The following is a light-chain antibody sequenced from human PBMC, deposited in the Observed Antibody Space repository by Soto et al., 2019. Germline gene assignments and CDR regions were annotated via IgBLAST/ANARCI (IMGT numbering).Light chain of an antibody. CDR3: CSFAGSYSYV. J-gene: IGLJ1*01. Sequence: QSALTQPRSVSASPGQSVTISCTGTRSDVGRYDYVSWYQQHPGKAPKLIVYDVTERPSGVPDRFSGSKSGNTASLTISGLQAEDEADYSCCSFAGSYSYVFGTGTKVTVL. CDR1: RSDVGRYDY. CDR2: DVT. V-gene: IGLV2-11*01.